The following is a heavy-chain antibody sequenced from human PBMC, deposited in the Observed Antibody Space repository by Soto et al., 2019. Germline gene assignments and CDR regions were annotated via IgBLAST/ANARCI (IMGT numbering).Heavy chain of an antibody. J-gene: IGHJ4*02. D-gene: IGHD2-15*01. CDR1: GFIFSIYT. Sequence: EVQLVESGGGLVKPGGSLRLSCAASGFIFSIYTMTWVRQAPGKGLEWVSSISDTSSHIYYSDSVEGRFTVSRDNAKKSLFLQVNSLRAEDTAVYYCARVRSGGSGYFDYWGRGTLVTVSS. CDR3: ARVRSGGSGYFDY. V-gene: IGHV3-21*01. CDR2: ISDTSSHI.